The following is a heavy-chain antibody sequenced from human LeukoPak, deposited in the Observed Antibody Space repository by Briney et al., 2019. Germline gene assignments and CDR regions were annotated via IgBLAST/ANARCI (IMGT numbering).Heavy chain of an antibody. J-gene: IGHJ5*02. Sequence: GGSLRLSCAASGFIFSSYEMNWVRQAPGKGLEWVSYISSSGSTILYAESVKGRFTIFRDNSKNTLYLQMNSLRAEDTAVYYCARDYDYVWGSYRSFWFDPWGQGTLVTVSS. CDR1: GFIFSSYE. D-gene: IGHD3-16*02. CDR2: ISSSGSTI. CDR3: ARDYDYVWGSYRSFWFDP. V-gene: IGHV3-48*03.